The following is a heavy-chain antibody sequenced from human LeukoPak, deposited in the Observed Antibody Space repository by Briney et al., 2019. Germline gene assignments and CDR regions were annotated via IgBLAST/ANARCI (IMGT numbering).Heavy chain of an antibody. D-gene: IGHD2-15*01. Sequence: ASVKVSCKASGYTFTGYYMHWVRQAPGQGLEWMGWINPNSGGTNYAQKFQGRVTMTRDTSISTAYMELSRLRSEDTAVYYCAGRSRCSGGSCYSLSAFDIWGQGTMVTVSS. CDR1: GYTFTGYY. J-gene: IGHJ3*02. V-gene: IGHV1-2*02. CDR3: AGRSRCSGGSCYSLSAFDI. CDR2: INPNSGGT.